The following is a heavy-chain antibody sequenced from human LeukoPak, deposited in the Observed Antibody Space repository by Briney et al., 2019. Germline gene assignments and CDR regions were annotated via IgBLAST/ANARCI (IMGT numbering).Heavy chain of an antibody. V-gene: IGHV4-34*01. CDR2: INHSGST. CDR3: ARGWRQLWFQRVFDY. D-gene: IGHD5-18*01. CDR1: GGSFSGYY. Sequence: SETLSLTCAVYGGSFSGYYWSWIRQPPGKGLEWIGEINHSGSTNYNPSLKSRVTISVDTSKNQFSLRLSSVTAADTAVYYCARGWRQLWFQRVFDYWGQGTLVTVSS. J-gene: IGHJ4*02.